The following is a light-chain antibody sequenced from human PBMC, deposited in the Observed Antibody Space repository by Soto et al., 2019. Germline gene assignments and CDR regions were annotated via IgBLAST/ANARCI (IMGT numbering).Light chain of an antibody. V-gene: IGKV3D-20*02. Sequence: DIVLTQSPGTLSLSPGDRATLSCRASQSVSTSYLAWYQQKPGQAPRLIIYGAYSRATGIPDRFSGSGSGTDFTLTISSLEPEDFAVYYCQQSSNWPPLTXGGGTKVDIK. CDR2: GAY. CDR3: QQSSNWPPLT. CDR1: QSVSTSY. J-gene: IGKJ4*01.